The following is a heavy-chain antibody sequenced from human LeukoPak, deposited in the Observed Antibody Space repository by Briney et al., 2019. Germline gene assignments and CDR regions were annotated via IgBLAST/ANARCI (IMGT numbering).Heavy chain of an antibody. V-gene: IGHV3-48*03. D-gene: IGHD3-10*02. CDR1: GFTFSSYE. Sequence: AGGSLTLSCAASGFTFSSYEMNWVRQAPGKGLEWVSYIRSSGSTIYYADSVKRRFTISRDNAKNSLYLQMNSLRAEDTAVYYCAELGITMIGGVWGKGTTVTISS. CDR3: AELGITMIGGV. J-gene: IGHJ6*04. CDR2: IRSSGSTI.